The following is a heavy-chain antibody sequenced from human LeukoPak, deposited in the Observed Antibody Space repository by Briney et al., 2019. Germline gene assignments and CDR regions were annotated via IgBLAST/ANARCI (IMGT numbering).Heavy chain of an antibody. CDR1: GFRFTNYW. CDR2: IYPGDSA. Sequence: GESLKISCKGSGFRFTNYWIGWVRQMPGKGLEWMGFIYPGDSARYSPSFQGQVTISADKSISTAYLQWSSLKASDTAMYYCARHDGLAYMDVWGKGTTVTVSS. V-gene: IGHV5-51*01. J-gene: IGHJ6*03. D-gene: IGHD2-21*01. CDR3: ARHDGLAYMDV.